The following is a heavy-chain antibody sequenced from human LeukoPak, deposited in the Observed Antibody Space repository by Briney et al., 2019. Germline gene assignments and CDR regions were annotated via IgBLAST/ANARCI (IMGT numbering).Heavy chain of an antibody. CDR3: ARHRGSWYVDY. CDR2: IYYSGST. Sequence: PSETLSLTCTVSAGSISRSTYYWGWIRQPPGKGLEWIGSIYYSGSTYYNPSLKSRVTISVDTSKNQFSLRLSSVTAADTAVYYCARHRGSWYVDYWGQGNLVTVSS. J-gene: IGHJ4*02. CDR1: AGSISRSTYY. V-gene: IGHV4-39*01. D-gene: IGHD6-13*01.